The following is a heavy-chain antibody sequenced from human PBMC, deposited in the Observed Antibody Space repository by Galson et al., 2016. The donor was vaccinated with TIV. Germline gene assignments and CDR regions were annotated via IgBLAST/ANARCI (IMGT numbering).Heavy chain of an antibody. CDR1: GYTFSDYH. V-gene: IGHV1-2*05. D-gene: IGHD2-2*03. CDR2: INPNSGGT. Sequence: SVKVSCKASGYTFSDYHMHWVRQAPGQGLEWMGRINPNSGGTEYAQKFQDRVTMTRDTSINTAYMELSRLRYDDSVIYYCAREGGPGYCSSTSCYGYYGMDVWGQANAATASS. CDR3: AREGGPGYCSSTSCYGYYGMDV. J-gene: IGHJ6*02.